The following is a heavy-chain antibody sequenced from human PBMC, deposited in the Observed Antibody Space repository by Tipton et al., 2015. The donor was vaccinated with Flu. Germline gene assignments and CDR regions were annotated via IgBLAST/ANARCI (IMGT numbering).Heavy chain of an antibody. D-gene: IGHD3-3*01. CDR3: ARDRSEGSGYEDAFDI. CDR1: GFTVSSNY. Sequence: SLRLSCAASGFTVSSNYMSWARQAPGKGLEWVSVIYSGGSTYYADSVKGRFTISRDNSKNTLYLQMNSLRAEDTAVYYCARDRSEGSGYEDAFDIWGQGTMVTVSS. CDR2: IYSGGST. V-gene: IGHV3-66*01. J-gene: IGHJ3*02.